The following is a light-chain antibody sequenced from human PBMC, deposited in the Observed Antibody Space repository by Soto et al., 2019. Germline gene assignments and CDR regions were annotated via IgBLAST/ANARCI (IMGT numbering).Light chain of an antibody. CDR1: SSDVGASNY. J-gene: IGLJ1*01. Sequence: QSVLTQPASVSGSPGQSITISCTGTSSDVGASNYVAWYQHHPGKVPKLMIYDVTNRPSGVSGRFSGSKSGNTASLTISGLQAEDEADYYCSSYTRSRTLVFGSGTKLTVL. CDR2: DVT. CDR3: SSYTRSRTLV. V-gene: IGLV2-14*03.